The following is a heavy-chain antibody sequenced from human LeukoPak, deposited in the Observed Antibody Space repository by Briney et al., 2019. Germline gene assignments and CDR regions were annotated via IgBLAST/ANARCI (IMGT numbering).Heavy chain of an antibody. J-gene: IGHJ6*03. CDR1: GGSMTGSSHY. Sequence: SETLSLTCSVSGGSMTGSSHYWAWIRQPPGKGLEWIGIMSYSGFTYRSPSLGSRVTILLDTSKSQFSLYLKSVTAADSAVYYCARGFPSSHVFHTDVWGKGTTVTVSS. D-gene: IGHD2-2*01. V-gene: IGHV4-39*07. CDR2: MSYSGFT. CDR3: ARGFPSSHVFHTDV.